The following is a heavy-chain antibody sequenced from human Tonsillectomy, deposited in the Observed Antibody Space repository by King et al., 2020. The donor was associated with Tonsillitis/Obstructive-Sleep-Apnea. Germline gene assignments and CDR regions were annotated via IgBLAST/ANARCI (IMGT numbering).Heavy chain of an antibody. Sequence: VQLVESGGGLVQPGRSLRLSCTASGFTFGDYAMSWVRQAPGKGLEWVGFIRSKAYGGTTEYAAFVKGRFSISRDDSKSISYLQMNSLKTEDTAWYYCTRVPYISGRYYFYYCGQRTLCTVSS. D-gene: IGHD3-10*01. J-gene: IGHJ4*02. CDR3: TRVPYISGRYYFYY. V-gene: IGHV3-49*04. CDR2: IRSKAYGGTT. CDR1: GFTFGDYA.